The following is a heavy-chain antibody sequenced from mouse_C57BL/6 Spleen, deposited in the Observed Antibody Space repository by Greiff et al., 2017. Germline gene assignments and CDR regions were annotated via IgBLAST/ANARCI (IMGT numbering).Heavy chain of an antibody. CDR1: GYTFTSYW. J-gene: IGHJ2*01. D-gene: IGHD1-1*01. CDR3: AYYYGSSQYYFDY. CDR2: IDPSDSYT. Sequence: QVQLQQPGAELVKPGASVKLSCKASGYTFTSYWTQWVKQRPGQGLEWIGEIDPSDSYTNYNQKFKGKATLTVDTSSSTAYMQLSSLTSEDSAVYYCAYYYGSSQYYFDYWGQGTTLTVSS. V-gene: IGHV1-50*01.